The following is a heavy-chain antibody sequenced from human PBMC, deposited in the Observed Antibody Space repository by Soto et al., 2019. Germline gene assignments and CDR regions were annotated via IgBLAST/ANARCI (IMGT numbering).Heavy chain of an antibody. CDR1: GYMFTSYG. Sequence: ASVKVSCKTSGYMFTSYGMSWVRQAPGQGLEWMGWISGYNGHTKFAQSFQGRVTMATDTSTSTAYMELRSLTADDSAVYYCARTEVVAAVVYYYYGMDVCGQGNTVTLSS. CDR2: ISGYNGHT. J-gene: IGHJ6*02. V-gene: IGHV1-18*04. CDR3: ARTEVVAAVVYYYYGMDV. D-gene: IGHD2-15*01.